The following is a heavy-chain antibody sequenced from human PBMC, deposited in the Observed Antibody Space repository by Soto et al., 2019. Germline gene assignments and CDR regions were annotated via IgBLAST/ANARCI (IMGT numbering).Heavy chain of an antibody. CDR3: ARALYYYDSSGYQLAIRFVP. Sequence: SETLSLTCAVYGGSFSGYYWSWIRQPPGKGLEWIGEINHSGSTNYNPSLKSRVTISVDTSKNQFSLKLSSVTAADTAVYYCARALYYYDSSGYQLAIRFVPSGPGTLLTV. J-gene: IGHJ5*02. D-gene: IGHD3-22*01. CDR1: GGSFSGYY. V-gene: IGHV4-34*01. CDR2: INHSGST.